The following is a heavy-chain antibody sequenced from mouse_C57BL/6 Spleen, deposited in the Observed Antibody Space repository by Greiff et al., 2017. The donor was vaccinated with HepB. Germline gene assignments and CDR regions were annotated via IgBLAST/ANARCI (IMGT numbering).Heavy chain of an antibody. D-gene: IGHD2-5*01. CDR1: GYTFTSYW. CDR3: AREPYYSNYEAMDY. CDR2: IHPNSGST. J-gene: IGHJ4*01. Sequence: VQLQQPGAELVKPGASVKLSCKASGYTFTSYWMHWVKQRPGQGLEWIGMIHPNSGSTNYNEKFKSKATLTVDKSSSTAYMQLSSLTSEDSAVYYCAREPYYSNYEAMDYWGQGTSVTVSS. V-gene: IGHV1-64*01.